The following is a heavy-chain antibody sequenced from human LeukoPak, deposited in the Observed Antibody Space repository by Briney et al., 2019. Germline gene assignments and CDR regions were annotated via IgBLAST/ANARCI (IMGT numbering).Heavy chain of an antibody. J-gene: IGHJ4*02. CDR2: IYSSGST. CDR1: GGSISSYY. D-gene: IGHD3-22*01. CDR3: ASSKAYYDSSGYGNDC. V-gene: IGHV4-4*07. Sequence: SETLSLTCTVSGGSISSYYWSWIRQPAGKGLEWVGRIYSSGSTNYHPSRKNRVTLSTDTPKNQFSLKLRCVTAADTDAYYCASSKAYYDSSGYGNDCWGQGTLVTVSS.